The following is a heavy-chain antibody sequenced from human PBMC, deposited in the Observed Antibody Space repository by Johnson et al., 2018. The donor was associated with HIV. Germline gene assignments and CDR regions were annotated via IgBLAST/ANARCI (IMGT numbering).Heavy chain of an antibody. CDR3: ARSGGSYQRTHDAFDI. D-gene: IGHD1-26*01. Sequence: QVQLVESGGGVVQPGTSLRLSCAASGFTFSSYAMHWVRQAPGKGLAWVAVISYDGSNKYYADSVKGRFTISRDNSKNTLYLQMNSLRAEDTAVYYCARSGGSYQRTHDAFDIWGQGTMVTVSS. CDR1: GFTFSSYA. CDR2: ISYDGSNK. J-gene: IGHJ3*02. V-gene: IGHV3-30-3*01.